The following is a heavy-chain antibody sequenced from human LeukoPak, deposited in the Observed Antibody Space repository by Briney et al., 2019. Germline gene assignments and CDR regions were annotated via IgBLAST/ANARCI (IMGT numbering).Heavy chain of an antibody. CDR3: AKGQLRYFDWLLF. CDR2: IWYDGSNK. D-gene: IGHD3-9*01. CDR1: GFTFSSYG. Sequence: GRSLRLSCAASGFTFSSYGMHWVRQAPGKGLEWVAVIWYDGSNKYYADSVKGRFTISRDNSKNTLYLQMNSLRAEDTAVYYCAKGQLRYFDWLLFWGQGTLVTVSS. J-gene: IGHJ4*02. V-gene: IGHV3-33*06.